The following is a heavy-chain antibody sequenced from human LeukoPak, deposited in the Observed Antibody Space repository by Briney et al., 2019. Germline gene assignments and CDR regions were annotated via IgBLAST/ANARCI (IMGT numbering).Heavy chain of an antibody. CDR3: ARGLIVVVPAAAGRDYYYYYMDV. J-gene: IGHJ6*03. CDR1: GGTFSSYA. CDR2: IIPIFGTA. D-gene: IGHD2-2*01. Sequence: SVKVSCKASGGTFSSYAISWVRQAPGQGLEWMGGIIPIFGTANYAQKFQGRVTITADESTSTAYMELSSLRSEDTAVYYCARGLIVVVPAAAGRDYYYYYMDVWGKGTTVTVSS. V-gene: IGHV1-69*01.